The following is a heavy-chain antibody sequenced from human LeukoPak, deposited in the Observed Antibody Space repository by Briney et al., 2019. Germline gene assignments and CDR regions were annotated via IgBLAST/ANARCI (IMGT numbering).Heavy chain of an antibody. CDR2: IYSGGST. D-gene: IGHD1-14*01. Sequence: RSGGSLRLSCAASGFTVSSNYMSWVRQAPGKGLEWVSVIYSGGSTYYADSVKGRFTISRDNSKNTLYLQTNSLRAEDTAVYYCARFATAIGWSDPWGQGTLVTVSS. J-gene: IGHJ5*02. CDR3: ARFATAIGWSDP. V-gene: IGHV3-53*01. CDR1: GFTVSSNY.